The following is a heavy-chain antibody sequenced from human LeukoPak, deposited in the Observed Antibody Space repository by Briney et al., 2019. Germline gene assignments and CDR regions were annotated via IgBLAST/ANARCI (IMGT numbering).Heavy chain of an antibody. CDR2: MYYSGSS. CDR3: ARPYYYDSRIDP. Sequence: SQTLSLTCTVSGGSISSGDYYWSWIRQPPGTGLEWIAYMYYSGSSYYNPSLKSRVTMSADTSKNQLSLKLSSVTAADTAVYYCARPYYYDSRIDPWGQGILVTVSS. J-gene: IGHJ5*02. D-gene: IGHD3-22*01. CDR1: GGSISSGDYY. V-gene: IGHV4-30-4*01.